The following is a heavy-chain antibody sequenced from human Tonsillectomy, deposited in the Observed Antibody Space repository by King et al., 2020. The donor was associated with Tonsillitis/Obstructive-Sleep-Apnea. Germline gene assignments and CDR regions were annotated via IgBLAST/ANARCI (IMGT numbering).Heavy chain of an antibody. CDR2: IYHSGRT. D-gene: IGHD1-26*01. CDR1: GGSFSGYY. CDR3: ARVGIVGATTYWFDP. Sequence: VQLQQWGAGLLKPSETLSLTCAVYGGSFSGYYWSWIRQLPGKGLEWIGEIYHSGRTNYNPSLRSRVTISVDTSKNQFSLKLSSVTAADTAVYYCARVGIVGATTYWFDPWGQGTLVTVSS. V-gene: IGHV4-34*01. J-gene: IGHJ5*02.